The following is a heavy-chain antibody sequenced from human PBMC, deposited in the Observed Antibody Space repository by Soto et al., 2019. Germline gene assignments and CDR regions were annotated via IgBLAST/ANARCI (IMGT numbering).Heavy chain of an antibody. CDR3: ARERTVAGNDY. J-gene: IGHJ4*02. V-gene: IGHV1-18*01. CDR1: GYTFTSYD. D-gene: IGHD6-19*01. Sequence: ASVKVSCKASGYTFTSYDINWVRQATGQGLEWMGWISAYNGNTNYAQNFQGRVTMTTDTSTSTAYMELRSLRSDDTAVYYCARERTVAGNDYWGQGTLVTVSS. CDR2: ISAYNGNT.